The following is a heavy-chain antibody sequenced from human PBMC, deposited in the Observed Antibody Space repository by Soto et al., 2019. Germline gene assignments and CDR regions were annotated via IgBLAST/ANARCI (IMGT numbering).Heavy chain of an antibody. CDR1: GGSISSYY. D-gene: IGHD4-4*01. J-gene: IGHJ4*02. Sequence: SETLSLTCTVSGGSISSYYWSWIRQPPGKGLEWIGYIYYSGSTNYNPSLKSRVTISVDTSKNQFSLKLSSVTAADTAVYYCARDYSLSSRTYFDYWGQGTLVTVSS. CDR2: IYYSGST. V-gene: IGHV4-59*01. CDR3: ARDYSLSSRTYFDY.